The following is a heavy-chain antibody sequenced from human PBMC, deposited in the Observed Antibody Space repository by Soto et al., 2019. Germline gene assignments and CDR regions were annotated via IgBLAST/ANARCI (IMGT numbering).Heavy chain of an antibody. J-gene: IGHJ3*02. CDR2: VDVGGGST. D-gene: IGHD6-19*01. CDR3: ARDSGPAGGGAGDI. CDR1: GFTFSTHA. V-gene: IGHV3-23*01. Sequence: EVQLLESGGGLVQPGGSLRLSCAASGFTFSTHAMIWVRQAPGKGLNWVSTVDVGGGSTYYTDSVKGRFTVSRDNSKNTVYLQLNTLRAEDTAIYFCARDSGPAGGGAGDIWCQGTMVTVSS.